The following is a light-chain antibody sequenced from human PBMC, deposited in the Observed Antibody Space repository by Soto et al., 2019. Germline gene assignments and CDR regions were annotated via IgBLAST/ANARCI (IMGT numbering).Light chain of an antibody. CDR1: TSDVGGYNF. Sequence: QSALTQPPSASGSPGQSVTISCTGTTSDVGGYNFVSWYQQYPGKAPKLMIYGVSKRPLGVPDRFSGSKSGNTASLTISGLQADDEADYYCCSYAGSNPVVFGGGTKLTVL. CDR2: GVS. J-gene: IGLJ2*01. V-gene: IGLV2-8*01. CDR3: CSYAGSNPVV.